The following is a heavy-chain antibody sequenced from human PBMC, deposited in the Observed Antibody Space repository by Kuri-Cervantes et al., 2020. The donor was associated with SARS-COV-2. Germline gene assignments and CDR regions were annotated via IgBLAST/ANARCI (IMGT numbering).Heavy chain of an antibody. CDR1: GGSVSSYY. V-gene: IGHV4-59*02. D-gene: IGHD6-19*01. CDR2: IYYSGST. CDR3: ARGGYSSGWYGVD. J-gene: IGHJ4*02. Sequence: ESLKISCTVSGGSVSSYYLSWIRQPPGKGLEWVGYIYYSGSTNYNPSLKSQVTISVDTSKNQFSLKLSSVTAADTAVYYCARGGYSSGWYGVDWGQGTLVTVSS.